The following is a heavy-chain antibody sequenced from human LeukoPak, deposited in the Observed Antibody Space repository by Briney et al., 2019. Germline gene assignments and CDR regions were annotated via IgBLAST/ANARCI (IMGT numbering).Heavy chain of an antibody. J-gene: IGHJ4*02. CDR2: ISSSGSTI. CDR3: ARAPRYGGWGGY. V-gene: IGHV3-11*04. Sequence: GGPLRLSCAASGFTFSNAWMSWVRQAPGKGMEWVSYISSSGSTIYYADSVKGRFTISRDNAKNSLYLQMNSLRAEDTAVYYCARAPRYGGWGGYWGQGTLVTVSS. CDR1: GFTFSNAW. D-gene: IGHD1-26*01.